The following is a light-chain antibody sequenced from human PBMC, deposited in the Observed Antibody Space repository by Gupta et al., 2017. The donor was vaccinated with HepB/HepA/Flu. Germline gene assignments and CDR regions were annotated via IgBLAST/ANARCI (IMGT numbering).Light chain of an antibody. V-gene: IGKV1-9*01. CDR1: HGINSC. Sequence: IKLTHPPSSLSASLGARVTITCRASHGINSCLGWYQQKPGKAPKVLIYTASNLQSGVPSRFSGSGSGTEFTLTISSLQPEDVATYYCQQFNSYSLTFGPGAKVGIK. CDR3: QQFNSYSLT. CDR2: TAS. J-gene: IGKJ3*01.